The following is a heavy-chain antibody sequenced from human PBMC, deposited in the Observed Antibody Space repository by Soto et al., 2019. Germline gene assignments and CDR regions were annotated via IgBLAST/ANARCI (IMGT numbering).Heavy chain of an antibody. CDR3: ARDHSNTPYYFDY. CDR2: IYYTGRT. V-gene: IGHV4-31*03. Sequence: SETLSLTCTVSGGTISSDGFFWAWIRQPQGKGLEWIRYIYYTGRTNYNPSLESRITVSIDRYKNQFSLTRSSVSAADTALYYCARDHSNTPYYFDYWGQGTLVTVSS. D-gene: IGHD6-13*01. J-gene: IGHJ4*02. CDR1: GGTISSDGFF.